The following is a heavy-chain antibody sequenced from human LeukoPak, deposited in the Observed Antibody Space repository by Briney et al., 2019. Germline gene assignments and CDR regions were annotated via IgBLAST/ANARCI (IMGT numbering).Heavy chain of an antibody. CDR2: ITHSGGS. J-gene: IGHJ6*03. CDR1: GESFSTYY. Sequence: SSETLSLTCAVHGESFSTYYWTWIRQPPGEGLEWIGEITHSGGSNYNPSVKSRVTISLGTSKNQFSLKLTSVTAADTAVYYCARASVYYYFYMDVWGEGTTVTVSS. CDR3: ARASVYYYFYMDV. V-gene: IGHV4-34*01.